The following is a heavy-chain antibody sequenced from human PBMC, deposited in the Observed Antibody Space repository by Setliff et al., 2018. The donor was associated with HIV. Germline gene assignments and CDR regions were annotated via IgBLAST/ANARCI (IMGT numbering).Heavy chain of an antibody. CDR3: ARIEGYAYGSNWFDP. D-gene: IGHD3-16*01. Sequence: SETLSLTCTVSGGPISSYYWSWIRQPPGKGLEWIGYFYYSGSTNYNPSLKGRVTISADTSENQLSLKLSSLTAADTAVYYCARIEGYAYGSNWFDPWGQGTLVTVSS. J-gene: IGHJ5*02. V-gene: IGHV4-59*01. CDR1: GGPISSYY. CDR2: FYYSGST.